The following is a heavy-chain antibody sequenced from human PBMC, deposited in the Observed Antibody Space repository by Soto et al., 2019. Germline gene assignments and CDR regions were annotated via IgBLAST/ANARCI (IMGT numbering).Heavy chain of an antibody. CDR1: GGTFSSYA. V-gene: IGHV1-69*13. J-gene: IGHJ5*02. CDR3: AREDSSSSVWFDP. Sequence: GASVKVSCKASGGTFSSYAISWVRQAPRQGLEWMGGIIPIFGTANYAQKFQGRVTITADESTSTAYMELSSLRSEDTAVYYCAREDSSSSVWFDPWGQGTLVTSPQ. D-gene: IGHD6-6*01. CDR2: IIPIFGTA.